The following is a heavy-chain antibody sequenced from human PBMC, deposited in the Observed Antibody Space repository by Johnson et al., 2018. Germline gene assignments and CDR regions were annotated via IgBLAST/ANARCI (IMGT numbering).Heavy chain of an antibody. Sequence: EVQLVESGGGLVQPGGSLRLSCAASGFTFDNYVMSWVRQAPGKGLEWVSGVSGSGGSTYYAYPVKGRFTISRDNFRNTPYLQMNSLRPEDTAMYYCAKDRGSAAADDLDAFDIWGQGTVVTLSS. CDR2: VSGSGGST. J-gene: IGHJ3*02. CDR3: AKDRGSAAADDLDAFDI. V-gene: IGHV3-23*04. CDR1: GFTFDNYV. D-gene: IGHD6-13*01.